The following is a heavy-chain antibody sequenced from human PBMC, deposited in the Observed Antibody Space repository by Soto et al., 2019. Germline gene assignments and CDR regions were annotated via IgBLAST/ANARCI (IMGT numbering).Heavy chain of an antibody. CDR3: ARAALTNIVVVPAAMGGIGPDY. CDR2: IWYDGSNK. V-gene: IGHV3-33*01. Sequence: GGSLRLSCAASGFTFSSYGMHWVRQAPGKGLEWVAVIWYDGSNKYYADSVKGRFTISRDNSKNTLYLQMNSLRAEDTAVYYCARAALTNIVVVPAAMGGIGPDYWGQGTLVTVSS. J-gene: IGHJ4*02. D-gene: IGHD2-2*01. CDR1: GFTFSSYG.